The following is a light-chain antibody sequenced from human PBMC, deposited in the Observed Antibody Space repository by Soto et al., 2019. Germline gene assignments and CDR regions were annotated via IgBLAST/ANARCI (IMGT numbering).Light chain of an antibody. Sequence: ERGTLSCRAIQLVSITYLAWYTRKPGQAPRLLIYGASSRATCIPDRFSGSGSGTDFTLTISFFFPAEYGIRYCSTF. J-gene: IGKJ4*02. CDR1: QLVSITY. CDR3: ST. V-gene: IGKV3-20*01. CDR2: GAS.